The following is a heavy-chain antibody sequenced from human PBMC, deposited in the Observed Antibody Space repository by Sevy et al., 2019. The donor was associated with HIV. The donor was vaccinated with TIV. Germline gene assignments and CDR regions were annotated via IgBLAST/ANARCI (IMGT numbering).Heavy chain of an antibody. D-gene: IGHD3-16*01. CDR1: GFSFSTYW. V-gene: IGHV3-7*01. Sequence: GGSLRLSCAASGFSFSTYWMTWVRQAPGKGLEWVATMNQDGSERDKVDSVKGRFTISRDNTKTSLFLQMNSLGAEDTGVYYCVREGLGGFSYSLDCWGQGTLVTVSS. CDR3: VREGLGGFSYSLDC. CDR2: MNQDGSER. J-gene: IGHJ4*02.